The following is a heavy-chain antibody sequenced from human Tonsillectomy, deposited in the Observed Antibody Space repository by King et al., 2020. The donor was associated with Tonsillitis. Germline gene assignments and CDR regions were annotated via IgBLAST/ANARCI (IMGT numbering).Heavy chain of an antibody. Sequence: VQLQESGPGLVKPSGTLSLTCAVSGGSISSSNWWSWVRQPPGKGLEWIGEIYHSGSTNYNPSLKSRVTISVDKSKNQFSLKLGSVTAADTAVYYCARIPKSAAAGRYFDYWGQGTLVTVSS. CDR1: GGSISSSNW. J-gene: IGHJ4*02. CDR3: ARIPKSAAAGRYFDY. D-gene: IGHD6-25*01. V-gene: IGHV4-4*02. CDR2: IYHSGST.